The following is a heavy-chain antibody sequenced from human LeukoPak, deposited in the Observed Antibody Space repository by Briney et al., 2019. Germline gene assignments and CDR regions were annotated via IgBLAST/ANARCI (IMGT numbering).Heavy chain of an antibody. Sequence: SETLSLTCAVYGGSFSGYYWSWIRQPPGKGLEWIGEINHSGSTNYNPSLKSRVTISVDTSKNQFSLKLSSVTAADTAVYYCAREEYYDYVWGSYRTPALDYWGQGTLVTVSS. D-gene: IGHD3-16*02. CDR1: GGSFSGYY. CDR3: AREEYYDYVWGSYRTPALDY. J-gene: IGHJ4*02. V-gene: IGHV4-34*01. CDR2: INHSGST.